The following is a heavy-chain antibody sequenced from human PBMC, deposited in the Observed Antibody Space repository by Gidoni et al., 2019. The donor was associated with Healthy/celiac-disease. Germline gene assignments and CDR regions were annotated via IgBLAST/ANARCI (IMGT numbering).Heavy chain of an antibody. J-gene: IGHJ4*02. D-gene: IGHD3-22*01. CDR2: ISAYNGNT. Sequence: QVQLVQSGAEVKKPGASVKVSCKASGYTFTSYGISWVRQAPGQGLEWMGWISAYNGNTNYAQKLQVRGTMTTDTSTSTAYLELRSLRSDDTSVYYCARDPGITMIVVAPFDYWGQGTLVTVSS. CDR1: GYTFTSYG. CDR3: ARDPGITMIVVAPFDY. V-gene: IGHV1-18*01.